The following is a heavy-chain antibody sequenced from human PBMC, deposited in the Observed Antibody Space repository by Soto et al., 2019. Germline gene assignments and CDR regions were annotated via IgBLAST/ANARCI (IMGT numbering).Heavy chain of an antibody. D-gene: IGHD3-9*01. J-gene: IGHJ6*02. Sequence: PSETLSLTCAVYGGSFSVYYLTGILHPPGRGLEWIGEIHHSGSTKYNPSLKRRVTISVDTSKNKFSLKLSSVTAADTAVYYCARRYYDTFGDNGMDVWGQGTTVTVSS. CDR2: IHHSGST. V-gene: IGHV4-34*01. CDR3: ARRYYDTFGDNGMDV. CDR1: GGSFSVYY.